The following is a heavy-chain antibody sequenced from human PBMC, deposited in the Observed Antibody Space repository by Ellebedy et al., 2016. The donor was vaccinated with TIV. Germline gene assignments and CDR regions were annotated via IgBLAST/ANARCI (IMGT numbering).Heavy chain of an antibody. V-gene: IGHV3-48*04. CDR1: GFTFSNNS. J-gene: IGHJ3*02. CDR3: ASGAYDI. Sequence: GESLKISCAASGFTFSNNSMNWVRQAPGKGLEWVSYISSTGTTIYYADSVKGRFTISRANAKISLYLQMNSLTAEDTAVYYCASGAYDIWGQGTMVTVSS. CDR2: ISSTGTTI.